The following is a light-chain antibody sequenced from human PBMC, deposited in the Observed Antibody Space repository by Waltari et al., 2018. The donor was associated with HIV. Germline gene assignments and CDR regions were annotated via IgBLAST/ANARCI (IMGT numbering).Light chain of an antibody. Sequence: VLTQSPATLSLSAGAGATLSCKASQNVQNFVAWYQLKAGQVPRLLVYDASKRATGVPGMFSGSGSGTDFTLTISGLESEDVAIYYCQQRDVWPPTFGGGTKVEIK. CDR2: DAS. CDR1: QNVQNF. V-gene: IGKV3-11*01. J-gene: IGKJ4*01. CDR3: QQRDVWPPT.